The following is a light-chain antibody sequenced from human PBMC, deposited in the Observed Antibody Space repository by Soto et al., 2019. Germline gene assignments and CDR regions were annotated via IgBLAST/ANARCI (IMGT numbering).Light chain of an antibody. Sequence: QSVLTQPRSVSGSPGQSVAISCTGTTSDVGSYDYVSWYQQHPGKAPELIIFDVTKRPSGVPDRFSGSKSGNTASLTISGLQAEDEADYFCCSYAGDFYVFGSGTRSPS. J-gene: IGLJ1*01. CDR1: TSDVGSYDY. CDR3: CSYAGDFYV. V-gene: IGLV2-11*01. CDR2: DVT.